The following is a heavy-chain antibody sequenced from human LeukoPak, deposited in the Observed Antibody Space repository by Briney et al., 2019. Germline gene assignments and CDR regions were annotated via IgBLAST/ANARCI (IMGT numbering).Heavy chain of an antibody. CDR3: IRDLFDDYSLDY. CDR1: GFTFSDYN. CDR2: ISTSSTYI. D-gene: IGHD3-16*01. V-gene: IGHV3-21*06. Sequence: PGGSLRLSCAASGFTFSDYNMNWVRQAPGKGLEWVPVISTSSTYIYYADSVKGRFTISRDNAKNSLYLQMNSLRAEDTAVYYCIRDLFDDYSLDYWGQGALVTVSS. J-gene: IGHJ4*02.